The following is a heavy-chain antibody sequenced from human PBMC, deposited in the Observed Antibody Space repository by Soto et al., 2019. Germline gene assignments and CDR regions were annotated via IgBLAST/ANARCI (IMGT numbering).Heavy chain of an antibody. J-gene: IGHJ4*02. Sequence: GGSLRLSCAASGFTFSSYAMHWVRQAPGKGLEWVAVISYDGSNKYYADSVKGRFTISRDNSKNTLYLQMNSLRAEDTAVYYCARDSSLYSNYGNFDYWGQGTLVTVSS. D-gene: IGHD4-4*01. V-gene: IGHV3-30-3*01. CDR1: GFTFSSYA. CDR3: ARDSSLYSNYGNFDY. CDR2: ISYDGSNK.